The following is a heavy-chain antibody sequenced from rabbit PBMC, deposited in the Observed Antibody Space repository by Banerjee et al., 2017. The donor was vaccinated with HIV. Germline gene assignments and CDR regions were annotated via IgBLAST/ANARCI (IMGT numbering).Heavy chain of an antibody. D-gene: IGHD1-1*01. V-gene: IGHV1S40*01. CDR1: GFSFSSGYD. CDR3: ARCSGGSVYDYYGMDR. CDR2: IYAGSSGST. Sequence: QSLEESGGDLVKPGASLTLTCTASGFSFSSGYDMCWVRQAPGKGLEWIACIYAGSSGSTYYAGWAKGRFTISKTSSTTVTLQMTSLTAADTATYFCARCSGGSVYDYYGMDRWGQGTLVTVS. J-gene: IGHJ6*01.